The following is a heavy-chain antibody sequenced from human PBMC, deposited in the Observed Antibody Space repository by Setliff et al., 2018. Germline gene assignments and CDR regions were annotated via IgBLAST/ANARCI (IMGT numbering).Heavy chain of an antibody. CDR2: IWYDGSNK. Sequence: GGSLRLSCAASGFTFSIYAMHWVRQAPGKGLEWVAIIWYDGSNKYYADSVKGRFTISRDNSKNTLYLQMNSLRAEDTAVYYCARDHGVVPGVDYMDVWGKGTTVTVSS. CDR3: ARDHGVVPGVDYMDV. D-gene: IGHD2-15*01. J-gene: IGHJ6*03. CDR1: GFTFSIYA. V-gene: IGHV3-33*01.